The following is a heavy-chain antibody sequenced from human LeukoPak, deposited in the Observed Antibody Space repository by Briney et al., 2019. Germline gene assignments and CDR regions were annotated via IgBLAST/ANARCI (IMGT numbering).Heavy chain of an antibody. Sequence: PSQTLSLTCTVSGYSISSGYYWSWIRQPAGKGLEWIGRIYASGSTTYNPSLKSRITMSLDTSKNQFSLNLRSVTAADTAVYYCVREETGGLTGYWGQGTLVTVSS. D-gene: IGHD3-10*01. J-gene: IGHJ4*02. CDR3: VREETGGLTGY. V-gene: IGHV4-61*02. CDR2: IYASGST. CDR1: GYSISSGYY.